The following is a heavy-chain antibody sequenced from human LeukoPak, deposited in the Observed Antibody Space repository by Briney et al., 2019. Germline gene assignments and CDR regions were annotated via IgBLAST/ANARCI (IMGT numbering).Heavy chain of an antibody. Sequence: PGGSLRLSCAASGFTFSDYYMSWIRQAPGKGLEWVSYISSSGSTIYYADSVKGRFTISRDNAKNSLYLQMNSLRAEDTAVYYCARDLWCDSSGYVGPWGQGTLVTVSS. CDR2: ISSSGSTI. CDR1: GFTFSDYY. D-gene: IGHD3-22*01. CDR3: ARDLWCDSSGYVGP. V-gene: IGHV3-11*01. J-gene: IGHJ4*02.